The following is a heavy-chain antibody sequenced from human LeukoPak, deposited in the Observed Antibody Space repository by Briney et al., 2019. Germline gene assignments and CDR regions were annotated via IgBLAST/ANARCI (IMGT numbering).Heavy chain of an antibody. CDR2: IYENGGTT. CDR3: AKDFRIGYSAHFDY. V-gene: IGHV3-23*01. D-gene: IGHD2-21*01. J-gene: IGHJ4*02. Sequence: GGSLRLSCVGSGFTFRSHAMSWVRQAPEKGLEFVSSIYENGGTTYYADSVKGRFSISRDNSKNTLYLQMDSLRGEDTAVYYCAKDFRIGYSAHFDYWGQGALVTVSS. CDR1: GFTFRSHA.